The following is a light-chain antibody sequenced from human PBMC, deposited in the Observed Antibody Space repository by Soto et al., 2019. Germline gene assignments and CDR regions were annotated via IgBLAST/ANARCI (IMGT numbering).Light chain of an antibody. CDR1: QGISSY. Sequence: IRMTQSTSSFSASTGDRVTITCRASQGISSYLAWYQQKPGKAPKLLIYAASTLQSGVPSRFSGSGSGTDFTLTISCLQSEDFATYYCQQYYSYPRTFAQGTKVAIK. J-gene: IGKJ1*01. V-gene: IGKV1-8*01. CDR2: AAS. CDR3: QQYYSYPRT.